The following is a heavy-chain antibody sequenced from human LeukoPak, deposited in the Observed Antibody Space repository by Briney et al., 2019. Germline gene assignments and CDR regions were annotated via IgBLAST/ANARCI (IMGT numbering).Heavy chain of an antibody. Sequence: SVKVSCKASGGTFSSYGISWVRQAPGQGLEWMGGIIPISGTANYAQKFQGKVTISADDSTSTAYMELSSLRSEDTAMYYCARSDSSGYYYVGPWDYWGQGTLVTVSS. CDR2: IIPISGTA. V-gene: IGHV1-69*13. J-gene: IGHJ4*02. D-gene: IGHD3-22*01. CDR1: GGTFSSYG. CDR3: ARSDSSGYYYVGPWDY.